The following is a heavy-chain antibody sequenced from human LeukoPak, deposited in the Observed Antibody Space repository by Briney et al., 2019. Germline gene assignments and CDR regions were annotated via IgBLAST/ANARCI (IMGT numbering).Heavy chain of an antibody. CDR1: GYTFTSYG. CDR3: ARDLYDSSGYQHAFDI. Sequence: ASVKVSCKASGYTFTSYGISWVRQAPGQGLEWMGWISAYNGNTNYAQKLQGRVTMTTDTSTSTAYMELRSLRSDDTAVYYCARDLYDSSGYQHAFDIRGQGTMVTVSS. CDR2: ISAYNGNT. V-gene: IGHV1-18*01. D-gene: IGHD3-22*01. J-gene: IGHJ3*02.